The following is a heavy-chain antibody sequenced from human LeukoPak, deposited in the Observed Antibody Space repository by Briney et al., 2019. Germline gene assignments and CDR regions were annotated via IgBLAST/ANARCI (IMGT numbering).Heavy chain of an antibody. CDR2: ISGSGGST. V-gene: IGHV3-23*01. CDR3: AKDRARAAAGFFDF. J-gene: IGHJ4*02. CDR1: GFTFSSYG. D-gene: IGHD6-13*01. Sequence: GGTLRLSCAASGFTFSSYGMSWVRQAPGKGLEWVSAISGSGGSTYYADSVKGRFTISRDNSKNTLDLQMNSLRAEDTAVYYCAKDRARAAAGFFDFWGQGTLVTVSS.